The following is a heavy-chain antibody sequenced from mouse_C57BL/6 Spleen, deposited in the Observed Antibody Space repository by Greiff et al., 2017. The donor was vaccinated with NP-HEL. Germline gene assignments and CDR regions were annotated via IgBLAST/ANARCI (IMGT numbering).Heavy chain of an antibody. CDR3: TRGENLNFGY. CDR2: IDPETGGT. J-gene: IGHJ2*01. Sequence: VQLQQSGAELVRPGASVTLSCKASGYTFTDYEMHWVKQTPVHGLEWIGAIDPETGGTAYNQKFKGKAILTADKSSSTAYMELRSLTSEDSAVYYCTRGENLNFGYWGKGTTLTVSS. CDR1: GYTFTDYE. V-gene: IGHV1-15*01.